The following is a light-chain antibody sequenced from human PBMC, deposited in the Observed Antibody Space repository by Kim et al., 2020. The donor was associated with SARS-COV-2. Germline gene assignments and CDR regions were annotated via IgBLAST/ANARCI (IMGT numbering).Light chain of an antibody. V-gene: IGKV1-39*01. CDR1: QSISSY. CDR3: QQSYSTPWT. J-gene: IGKJ1*01. Sequence: ASVGDRVTITCRASQSISSYLNWYQQKPGRAPKLLIYAASRLQSGVPSRFSGSGPETDFTLTISSLQPEDFATYYCQQSYSTPWTFGQGTKVDIK. CDR2: AAS.